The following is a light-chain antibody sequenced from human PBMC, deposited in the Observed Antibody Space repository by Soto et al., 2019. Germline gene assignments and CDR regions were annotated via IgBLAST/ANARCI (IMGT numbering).Light chain of an antibody. J-gene: IGKJ2*01. CDR3: QKQGT. Sequence: EIVLTQSPGTLSLSPGERATLSCRASQSLSSSYVVWYQQKPGQAPRLLIYAASRRATGIPDRFSGSGSAKEYTLTISRLEPEDFAVYYCQKQGTFGQGTKLEIK. V-gene: IGKV3-20*01. CDR2: AAS. CDR1: QSLSSSY.